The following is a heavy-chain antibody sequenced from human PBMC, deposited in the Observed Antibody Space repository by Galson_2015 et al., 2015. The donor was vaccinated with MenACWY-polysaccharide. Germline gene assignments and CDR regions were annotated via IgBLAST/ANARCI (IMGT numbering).Heavy chain of an antibody. Sequence: PALVKPTQTLTLTCTFSGLSLSTSGVGVGWIRQPPGKALEWLALIYWDDDKRYSPSLKSRLTITKDTSKNQVVLTMTNMDPVDTATYYCAHSLGTFGSYRWVPDYWGQGTLVTVSS. J-gene: IGHJ4*02. CDR3: AHSLGTFGSYRWVPDY. CDR1: GLSLSTSGVG. CDR2: IYWDDDK. D-gene: IGHD3-16*02. V-gene: IGHV2-5*02.